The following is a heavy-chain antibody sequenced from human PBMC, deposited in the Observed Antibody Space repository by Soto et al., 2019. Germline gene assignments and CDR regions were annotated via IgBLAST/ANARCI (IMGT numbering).Heavy chain of an antibody. CDR2: INGSGST. CDR1: GGSFSGYY. Sequence: QVQLQQWGAGLLKPSETLSLTCAVYGGSFSGYYWSWIRQSPGKGLEWIGEINGSGSTNYNPALKRRVTISIDTSKNQFYLKLNSVTAADTAVFYCASRMGSGRYYFDYWGQGTLVTVSS. D-gene: IGHD3-10*01. V-gene: IGHV4-34*01. J-gene: IGHJ4*02. CDR3: ASRMGSGRYYFDY.